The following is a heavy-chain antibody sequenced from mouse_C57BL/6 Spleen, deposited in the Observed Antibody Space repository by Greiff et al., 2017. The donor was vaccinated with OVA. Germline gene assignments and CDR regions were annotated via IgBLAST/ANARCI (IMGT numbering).Heavy chain of an antibody. J-gene: IGHJ3*01. V-gene: IGHV2-2*01. D-gene: IGHD2-4*01. CDR3: ARELYDYDAWFAY. CDR1: GFSLTSYG. CDR2: IWSGGST. Sequence: VKLMESGPGLVQPSQSLSITCTVSGFSLTSYGVHWVRQSPGKGLEWLGVIWSGGSTDYNAAFISRLSISKDNSKSQVFFKMNSLQADDTAIYYCARELYDYDAWFAYWGQGTLVTVSA.